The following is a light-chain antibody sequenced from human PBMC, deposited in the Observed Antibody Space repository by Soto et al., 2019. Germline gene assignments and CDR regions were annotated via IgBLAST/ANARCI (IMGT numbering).Light chain of an antibody. V-gene: IGKV1-5*03. CDR2: KAS. CDR3: QQYRSYKWT. Sequence: DIQMTQSPSTLSGSVGDRVTITCRASQTISSWLAWYQQKPGKAPKLLIYKASTLKSGVPSRFSGSGSGTEFTLTISSLQPDDFATYYCQQYRSYKWTFGQGTKVDIK. CDR1: QTISSW. J-gene: IGKJ1*01.